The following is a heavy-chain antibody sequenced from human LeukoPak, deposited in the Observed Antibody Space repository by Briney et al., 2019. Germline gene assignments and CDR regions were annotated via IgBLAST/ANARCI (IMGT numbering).Heavy chain of an antibody. Sequence: GASVKVSCKASGYTFTSYDINWVRQATGQGLEWMGWMNPNSGNTGYAQKFQGRVTITADKSTSTAYMELSSLRSEDTAVYYCARNTVTTFSWFDPWGQGTLVTVSS. V-gene: IGHV1-8*01. CDR3: ARNTVTTFSWFDP. J-gene: IGHJ5*02. D-gene: IGHD4-11*01. CDR1: GYTFTSYD. CDR2: MNPNSGNT.